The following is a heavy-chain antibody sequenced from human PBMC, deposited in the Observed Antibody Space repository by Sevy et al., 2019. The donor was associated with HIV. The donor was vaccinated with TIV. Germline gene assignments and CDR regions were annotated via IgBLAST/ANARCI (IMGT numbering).Heavy chain of an antibody. CDR2: INESGIT. J-gene: IGHJ5*02. CDR3: ARSPPVVVVPGAPSWFDP. Sequence: SQTLSLTCAVHDGSFRGYYWNWIRQLPGKGLEWIGEINESGITYYNPSLKSRVTISVDTSKKQFSLKLNSVTAADPGVYFCARSPPVVVVPGAPSWFDPWGQGTLVTVSS. D-gene: IGHD2-2*01. CDR1: DGSFRGYY. V-gene: IGHV4-34*01.